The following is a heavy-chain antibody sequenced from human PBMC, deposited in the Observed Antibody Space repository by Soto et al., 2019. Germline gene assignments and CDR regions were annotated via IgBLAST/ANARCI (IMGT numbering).Heavy chain of an antibody. CDR3: ARAWGGYFDY. CDR1: GGSISSGGYY. CDR2: IYYSEST. V-gene: IGHV4-31*03. D-gene: IGHD3-16*01. J-gene: IGHJ4*02. Sequence: QVQLQESGPGLVKPSQTLSLTCTVSGGSISSGGYYWSWIRQHPGKGLEWIGYIYYSESTHYNPSLKSRVTISVDPSKTQLSLKLSSVTAADTAVYYCARAWGGYFDYWGQGTLVTVSS.